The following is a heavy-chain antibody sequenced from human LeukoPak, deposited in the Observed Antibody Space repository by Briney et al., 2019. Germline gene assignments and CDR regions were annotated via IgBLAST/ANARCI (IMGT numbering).Heavy chain of an antibody. V-gene: IGHV1-18*01. D-gene: IGHD6-13*01. CDR3: ARSKQQLPYYYYYMDV. J-gene: IGHJ6*03. CDR1: GYTFTSYG. Sequence: ASVKVSCKASGYTFTSYGISWVRQAPGQGLEWMGWISAYNGNTNYAQKLQGRVTMTTDTSTSTAYMELRSLRSDDRAVYYCARSKQQLPYYYYYMDVWGKGTTVTVSS. CDR2: ISAYNGNT.